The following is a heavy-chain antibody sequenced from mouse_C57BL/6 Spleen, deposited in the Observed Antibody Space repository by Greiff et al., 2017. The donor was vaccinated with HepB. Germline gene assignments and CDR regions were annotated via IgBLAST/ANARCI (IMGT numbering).Heavy chain of an antibody. CDR1: GFTFSDYG. Sequence: EVKVVESGGGLVKPGGSLKLSCAASGFTFSDYGMHWVRQAPEKGLEWVAYISSGSSTIYYADTVKGRFTISRDNAKNTLFLQMTSLRSEDTAMYYCARRTTLVEFDYWGQGTTLTVSS. J-gene: IGHJ2*01. V-gene: IGHV5-17*01. CDR3: ARRTTLVEFDY. D-gene: IGHD1-1*01. CDR2: ISSGSSTI.